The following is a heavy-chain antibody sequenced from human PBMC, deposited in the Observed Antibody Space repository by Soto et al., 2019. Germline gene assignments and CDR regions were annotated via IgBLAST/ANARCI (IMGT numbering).Heavy chain of an antibody. Sequence: GESLKISCQGSGCNFAGYWIAWVRQMPGKGLELMGTIYPSDSDTRYRPSFQGQVTISADKSISSAYLQWSSLRASDTAMYYCARGGVSTRTFDYWGQGTPVTVSS. CDR2: IYPSDSDT. CDR3: ARGGVSTRTFDY. J-gene: IGHJ4*02. D-gene: IGHD3-3*01. CDR1: GCNFAGYW. V-gene: IGHV5-51*01.